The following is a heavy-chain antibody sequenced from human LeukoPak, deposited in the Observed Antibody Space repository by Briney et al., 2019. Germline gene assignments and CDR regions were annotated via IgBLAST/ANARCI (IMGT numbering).Heavy chain of an antibody. J-gene: IGHJ6*02. CDR3: ARDTLFVSGYSSSWYGMDV. D-gene: IGHD6-13*01. CDR1: GGPSSSYY. Sequence: TSETLTLTCTVYGGPSSSYYWSWIRQPAGKVLEWIGRIYTSGSTNYNPSLKSRVTMSVDTSKNQFSLKLSSVTAADTAVYYCARDTLFVSGYSSSWYGMDVWGQGTTVTVSS. V-gene: IGHV4-4*07. CDR2: IYTSGST.